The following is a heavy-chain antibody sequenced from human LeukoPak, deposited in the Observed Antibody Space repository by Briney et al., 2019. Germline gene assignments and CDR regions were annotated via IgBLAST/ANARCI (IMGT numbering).Heavy chain of an antibody. V-gene: IGHV4-59*01. CDR2: IYYSGST. CDR3: AREVNDYGDYALDY. CDR1: GGSISSYY. J-gene: IGHJ4*02. D-gene: IGHD4-17*01. Sequence: PSETLSLTCTVSGGSISSYYWSWIRQPPGKGLEWIGYIYYSGSTNYNPSLKSRVTISVDTSKNQFSLKLSSVTAADTAVYYCAREVNDYGDYALDYWGQGTLVTVSS.